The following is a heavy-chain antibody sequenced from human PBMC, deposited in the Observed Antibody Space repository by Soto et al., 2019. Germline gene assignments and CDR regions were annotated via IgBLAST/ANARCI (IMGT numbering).Heavy chain of an antibody. CDR1: GYTFTSYG. V-gene: IGHV1-18*01. CDR3: ARGQTASGWYWYFDY. CDR2: ISAYNGNT. D-gene: IGHD6-19*01. J-gene: IGHJ4*02. Sequence: GASVKVSCKASGYTFTSYGISWVRQAPGQGLEWMGWISAYNGNTNYAQKLQGRVTMTTDTSTSTAYMELRSLRSDDTAVYYCARGQTASGWYWYFDYWGQGTLVTVSS.